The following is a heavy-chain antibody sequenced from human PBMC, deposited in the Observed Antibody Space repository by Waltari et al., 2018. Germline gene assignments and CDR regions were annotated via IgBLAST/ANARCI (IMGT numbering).Heavy chain of an antibody. Sequence: VQLVESGGDLVQPGRSLRLSCRTSGFTFGRYAMTWVRQAPGKGLEWVALTWFDGSKTYYADSVRGRFTISRDNSKNTLYLDINTLRVDDTAIYYCAKDAFGNTYLDHWGQGTLVTVSS. CDR1: GFTFGRYA. J-gene: IGHJ5*02. D-gene: IGHD3-10*01. V-gene: IGHV3-30*02. CDR3: AKDAFGNTYLDH. CDR2: TWFDGSKT.